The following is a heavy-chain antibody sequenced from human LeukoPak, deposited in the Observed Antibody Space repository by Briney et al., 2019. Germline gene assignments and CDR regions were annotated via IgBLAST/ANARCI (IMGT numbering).Heavy chain of an antibody. J-gene: IGHJ4*02. CDR3: ARPQDYGGNLYFDY. Sequence: SETLSLTCTVSVGSIGSSSYYWGWVRQPPGKGLEWIGSIYYSGSTYYNPSLKSRVTISVDTSKNQFSLKLSSVTAADTAVYYCARPQDYGGNLYFDYWGQGTLVTVSS. V-gene: IGHV4-39*01. D-gene: IGHD4-23*01. CDR2: IYYSGST. CDR1: VGSIGSSSYY.